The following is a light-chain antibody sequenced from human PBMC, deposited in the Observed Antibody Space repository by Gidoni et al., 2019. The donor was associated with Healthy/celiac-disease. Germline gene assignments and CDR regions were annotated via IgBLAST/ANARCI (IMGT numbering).Light chain of an antibody. CDR2: EVR. CDR1: SSDVGGYNY. Sequence: QSALTQPASVSGSPGQSITLSCTGTSSDVGGYNYVSWYQQHPGKAPKLMIYEVRNRPSGVSNRFSGSKSGNTASLTISGLQAEDEADYYCSSYTSSSTLYVFGTGTKVTV. V-gene: IGLV2-14*01. J-gene: IGLJ1*01. CDR3: SSYTSSSTLYV.